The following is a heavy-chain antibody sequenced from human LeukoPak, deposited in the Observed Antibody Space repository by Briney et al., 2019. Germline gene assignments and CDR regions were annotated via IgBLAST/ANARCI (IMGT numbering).Heavy chain of an antibody. J-gene: IGHJ5*02. Sequence: PSETLSLTCTVSGGSISSYYWSWNRQPAGKGLEWIGRIYTSGSTNYNPSLKSRVTMSVDTSKNQFSLKLSSVTAADTAVYYCARDRVLEPYYYDSSGYHGWFAPWGQGTLVTVSS. CDR2: IYTSGST. CDR1: GGSISSYY. CDR3: ARDRVLEPYYYDSSGYHGWFAP. V-gene: IGHV4-4*07. D-gene: IGHD3-22*01.